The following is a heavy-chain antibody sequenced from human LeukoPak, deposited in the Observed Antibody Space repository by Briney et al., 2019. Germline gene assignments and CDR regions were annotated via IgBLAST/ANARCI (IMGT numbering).Heavy chain of an antibody. Sequence: GGSLRLSCAASGFTVSGNYMSWVRQAPGKGLEWVSVIYSGGDTYSADSVKGRFTISRDNSKNTVYLQMNSLRAEDTAVYYCAREGGGDYGDYLRYWGQGTLVTVSS. V-gene: IGHV3-53*01. D-gene: IGHD4-17*01. CDR2: IYSGGDT. J-gene: IGHJ4*02. CDR3: AREGGGDYGDYLRY. CDR1: GFTVSGNY.